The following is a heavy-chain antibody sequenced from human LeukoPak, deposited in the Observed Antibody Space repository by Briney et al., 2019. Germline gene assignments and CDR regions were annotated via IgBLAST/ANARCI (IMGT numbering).Heavy chain of an antibody. CDR1: GGSISSYY. CDR3: ARDISDGYSHYFDY. J-gene: IGHJ4*02. V-gene: IGHV4-59*01. Sequence: SETLSLTCTVSGGSISSYYWSWIRQPPGKGLEWIGYIYYSGSTNYNPSLKSRVTISVDTSKNQFSLKLSSVTAADTAAYYCARDISDGYSHYFDYWGQGTLVTVSS. CDR2: IYYSGST. D-gene: IGHD1-1*01.